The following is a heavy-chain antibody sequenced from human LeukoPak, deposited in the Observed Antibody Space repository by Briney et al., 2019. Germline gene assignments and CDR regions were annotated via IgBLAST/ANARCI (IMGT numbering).Heavy chain of an antibody. D-gene: IGHD3-9*01. CDR3: ATDLGSTTLDY. CDR2: ISGSGGIT. V-gene: IGHV3-23*01. J-gene: IGHJ4*02. Sequence: GGSLRLSCAASGFTFSTYAMSWVRQAPGKGLEWLSAISGSGGITYYADSVKGRFTISRDNPKNTLYLQMNTLRAEDSAVYYCATDLGSTTLDYWGQGTLVTVSS. CDR1: GFTFSTYA.